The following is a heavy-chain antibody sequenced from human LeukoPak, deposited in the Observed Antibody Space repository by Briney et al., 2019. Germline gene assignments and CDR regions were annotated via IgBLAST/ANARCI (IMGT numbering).Heavy chain of an antibody. V-gene: IGHV3-11*01. CDR1: GFTFSDYY. CDR2: ISSSGSTI. CDR3: ARDQGYSGYDWRFDP. Sequence: PGGSLRLSCAASGFTFSDYYMSWIRQAPGKRLEWVSYISSSGSTIYYADSVKGRFTISRDNAKNSLYLQMNSLRAEDTAVYYCARDQGYSGYDWRFDPWGQGTLVTVSS. J-gene: IGHJ5*02. D-gene: IGHD5-12*01.